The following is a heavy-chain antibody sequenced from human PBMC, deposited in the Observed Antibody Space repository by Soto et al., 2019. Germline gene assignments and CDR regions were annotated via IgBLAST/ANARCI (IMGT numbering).Heavy chain of an antibody. CDR3: TKSSGGSSSVGMDY. D-gene: IGHD6-6*01. Sequence: LRLSCAVSGFILKNYALNWVRQAPGKGLEWVASITRDGYNKYYADSVKGRFTISRDNSKNTLSLQMTALRVEDSSVYYCTKSSGGSSSVGMDYWGPGTLVTVSS. CDR1: GFILKNYA. CDR2: ITRDGYNK. J-gene: IGHJ4*02. V-gene: IGHV3-30*04.